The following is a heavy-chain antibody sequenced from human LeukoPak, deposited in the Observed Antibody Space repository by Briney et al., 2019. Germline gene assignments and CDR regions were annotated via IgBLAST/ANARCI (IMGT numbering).Heavy chain of an antibody. D-gene: IGHD3-22*01. CDR3: AKRLANYYDSSGYLY. CDR1: GFTFSSYG. Sequence: PGGSLRLSCAASGFTFSSYGMHWVRQAPGKGLEWVAVISYDGSNKYYADSVKGRFTISRDNSKNTLYLQMNSLRAEDTAVYYCAKRLANYYDSSGYLYWGQGTLVTVSS. CDR2: ISYDGSNK. J-gene: IGHJ4*02. V-gene: IGHV3-30*18.